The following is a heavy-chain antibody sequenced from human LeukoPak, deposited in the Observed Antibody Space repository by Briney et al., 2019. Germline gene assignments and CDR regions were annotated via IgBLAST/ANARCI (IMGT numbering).Heavy chain of an antibody. D-gene: IGHD2-15*01. Sequence: PGASLRLSCAASGFTFSSYAMSWVRQAPGKGLEWVSAISGSGGSTYYADSVKGRFTISRDNSKNTLYLKMNSLRAEDTAVYYCAKPYCSGGSCYRPPFDYWGQGTLVTVSS. V-gene: IGHV3-23*01. CDR1: GFTFSSYA. CDR2: ISGSGGST. J-gene: IGHJ4*02. CDR3: AKPYCSGGSCYRPPFDY.